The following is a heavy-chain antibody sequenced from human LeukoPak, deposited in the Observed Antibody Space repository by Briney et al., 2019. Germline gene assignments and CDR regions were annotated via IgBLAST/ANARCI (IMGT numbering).Heavy chain of an antibody. CDR1: GGSISSYY. J-gene: IGHJ5*02. Sequence: SETLSLTCSVSGGSISSYYWSWIRQPPGKGLEWIGYIYSTGSTNYNPSLKSRVTISVDTSKNQFSLKLRSVTAADTAVYFCARDRRGSGSAHSFDPWGQGTLVTVSS. D-gene: IGHD3-10*01. V-gene: IGHV4-59*01. CDR3: ARDRRGSGSAHSFDP. CDR2: IYSTGST.